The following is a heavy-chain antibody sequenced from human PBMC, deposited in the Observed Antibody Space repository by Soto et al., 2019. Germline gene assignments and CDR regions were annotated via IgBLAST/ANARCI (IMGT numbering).Heavy chain of an antibody. D-gene: IGHD3-3*01. CDR2: ISAYNGNT. J-gene: IGHJ6*02. CDR3: AREVNYEFYYGMDV. CDR1: GYTFTSYG. V-gene: IGHV1-18*01. Sequence: ASVKVSCKASGYTFTSYGISWVRQAPGQGLEWMGWISAYNGNTNYAQKLQGRVTMTTDTSTSTAYMELRGLRPDDTAVYSCAREVNYEFYYGMDVWGQGTTVTVSS.